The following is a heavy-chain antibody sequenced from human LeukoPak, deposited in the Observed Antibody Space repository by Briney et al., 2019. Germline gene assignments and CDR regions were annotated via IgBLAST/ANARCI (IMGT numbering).Heavy chain of an antibody. Sequence: ASVKVSCTASGGTFSSYAISWVRQAPGQGLEWMGGIIPIFGTANYAQKFQGRVTITADESTSTAYMELSSLRSEDTAVYYCARASTVTPYYYYGMDVWGQGTTVTVSS. CDR1: GGTFSSYA. CDR3: ARASTVTPYYYYGMDV. J-gene: IGHJ6*02. D-gene: IGHD4-11*01. V-gene: IGHV1-69*01. CDR2: IIPIFGTA.